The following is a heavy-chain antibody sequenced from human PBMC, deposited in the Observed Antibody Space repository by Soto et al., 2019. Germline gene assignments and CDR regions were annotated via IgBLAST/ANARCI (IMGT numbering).Heavy chain of an antibody. D-gene: IGHD3-3*01. CDR1: GFTFSSYS. V-gene: IGHV3-21*01. J-gene: IGHJ5*02. CDR2: ISSSSSYI. Sequence: GGSLRLSCAASGFTFSSYSMNWVRQAPGKGLEWVSSISSSSSYIYYADSVKGRFTISRDNAKNSLYLQMNSLRAEDTAVYYCASFWSGYGARFDPWGQGTLVTVSS. CDR3: ASFWSGYGARFDP.